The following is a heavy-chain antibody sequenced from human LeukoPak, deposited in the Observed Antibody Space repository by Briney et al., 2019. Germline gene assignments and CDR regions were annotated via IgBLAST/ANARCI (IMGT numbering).Heavy chain of an antibody. CDR2: ISWNSDNI. CDR1: GFTFDDYA. V-gene: IGHV3-9*01. D-gene: IGHD4-23*01. J-gene: IGHJ1*01. CDR3: AKGGGNSGYFQH. Sequence: PGRSLRLSCAPSGFTFDDYAMHWVRQAPGKGLEWVSGISWNSDNIGYADSVKGRFTISRDNAKNSLYLQMNSLRTEDTAFYYCAKGGGNSGYFQHWGQGTLLTVSS.